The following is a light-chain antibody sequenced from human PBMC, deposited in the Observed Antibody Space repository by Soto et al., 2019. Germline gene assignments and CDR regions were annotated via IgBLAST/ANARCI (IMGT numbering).Light chain of an antibody. CDR2: GVS. CDR1: QSVRNNY. CDR3: QQYGTSSYT. J-gene: IGKJ2*01. V-gene: IGKV3-20*01. Sequence: IVLTQSPGTLSLSPGERATLSCWASQSVRNNYLAWYQQKPGQAPRLLIYGVSARATGIPDRFSGSGSGTEFTLTISRLEPEDFAVYYCQQYGTSSYTVGQGTKLEIK.